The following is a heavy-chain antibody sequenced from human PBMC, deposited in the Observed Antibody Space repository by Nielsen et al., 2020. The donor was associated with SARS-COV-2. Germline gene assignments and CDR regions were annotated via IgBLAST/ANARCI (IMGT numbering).Heavy chain of an antibody. V-gene: IGHV3-74*01. D-gene: IGHD6-13*01. Sequence: GESLKISCAASGLTFSRYWMHWVRQAPGKGLVWVARINSDETITSSADSVKGRFTISRDNTKNSLYLQMNSLRVDDTAVYYCARVQSSSWGIYWGQGALVTVTS. CDR3: ARVQSSSWGIY. J-gene: IGHJ4*02. CDR1: GLTFSRYW. CDR2: INSDETIT.